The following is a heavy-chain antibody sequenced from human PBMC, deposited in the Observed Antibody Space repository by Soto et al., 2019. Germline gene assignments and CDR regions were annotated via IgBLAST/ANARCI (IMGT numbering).Heavy chain of an antibody. D-gene: IGHD3-22*01. CDR3: ARASRYYDSSGYYKLPFDY. V-gene: IGHV3-20*04. CDR2: INWNGGST. Sequence: GGSLRLSCAASGFTFDDYGMSWVRQAPGKGLEWVSGINWNGGSTGYADSVKGRFTISRDNAKNSLYLQMNSLRAEDTALYYCARASRYYDSSGYYKLPFDYWGQGTPVTVSS. J-gene: IGHJ4*02. CDR1: GFTFDDYG.